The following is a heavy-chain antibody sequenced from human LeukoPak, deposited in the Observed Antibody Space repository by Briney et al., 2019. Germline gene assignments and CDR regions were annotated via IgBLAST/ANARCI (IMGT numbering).Heavy chain of an antibody. Sequence: GGSLRLSCAVSGVTFSNAWMNWVRQAPGKGLEWVAHIKSETNGGTADYAAAVEGRFTISRDDSKNTLYLQMNSLKIEDTAVYFCTTNPGSWGDFWGQGSLVTVSS. V-gene: IGHV3-15*07. J-gene: IGHJ4*02. D-gene: IGHD2-15*01. CDR3: TTNPGSWGDF. CDR1: GVTFSNAW. CDR2: IKSETNGGTA.